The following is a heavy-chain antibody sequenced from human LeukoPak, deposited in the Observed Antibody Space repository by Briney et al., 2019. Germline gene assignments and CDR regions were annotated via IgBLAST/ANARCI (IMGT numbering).Heavy chain of an antibody. J-gene: IGHJ4*02. D-gene: IGHD5-24*01. Sequence: GASVKVSCKASGYTFTGYYMHWVRQAPGQGLEWMGWINPNSGGTNYAQKFQGRVTMTRDTSISTAYMELSRLRSDDTAVYYCATMRERWLQCCFDYWGQGTLVTVSS. V-gene: IGHV1-2*02. CDR2: INPNSGGT. CDR1: GYTFTGYY. CDR3: ATMRERWLQCCFDY.